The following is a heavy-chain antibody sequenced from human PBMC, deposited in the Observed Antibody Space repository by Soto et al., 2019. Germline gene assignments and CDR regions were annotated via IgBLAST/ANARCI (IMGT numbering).Heavy chain of an antibody. J-gene: IGHJ3*02. CDR3: ARVYYDSSGYYRAFDI. V-gene: IGHV1-69*06. D-gene: IGHD3-22*01. CDR1: GGTFSSYA. CDR2: IIPIFGTA. Sequence: QVQLVQSGAEVKKPGSSVKVSCKASGGTFSSYAISWVRQAPGQGLEWMGGIIPIFGTANYAQKFQGRVTITADKSTSKAYMELSSLRSEDTAVYYCARVYYDSSGYYRAFDIWGQGTMVTVSS.